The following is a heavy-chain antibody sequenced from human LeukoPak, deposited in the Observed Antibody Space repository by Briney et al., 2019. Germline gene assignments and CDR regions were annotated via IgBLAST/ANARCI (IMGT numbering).Heavy chain of an antibody. J-gene: IGHJ4*02. Sequence: GGSLRLSCAASGFTFSSYVMTWVRQAPGKGLEWVSAISASGSNTYYADSVRGRFTISRDNSKNTLSLQMNSLRSEDTAVYFCAKGSKTGSYSSYYFDYWGQGTLVTVSS. CDR2: ISASGSNT. CDR1: GFTFSSYV. D-gene: IGHD1-26*01. CDR3: AKGSKTGSYSSYYFDY. V-gene: IGHV3-23*01.